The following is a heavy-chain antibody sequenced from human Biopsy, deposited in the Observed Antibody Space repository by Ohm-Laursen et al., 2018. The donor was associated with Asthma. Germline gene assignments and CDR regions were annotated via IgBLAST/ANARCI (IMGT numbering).Heavy chain of an antibody. J-gene: IGHJ6*02. CDR3: ARVVSYGDIYFGIDV. D-gene: IGHD4-17*01. CDR1: GGYTGSSDHH. CDR2: VFWSGST. Sequence: SQTLSLTCRVSGGYTGSSDHHWAWIRQAPGKGLEWIGFVFWSGSTHYSRSLERRVSISIDTATNEFSMKLWSVTPADTAVYVCARVVSYGDIYFGIDVWGPGNTVVVS. V-gene: IGHV4-30-4*01.